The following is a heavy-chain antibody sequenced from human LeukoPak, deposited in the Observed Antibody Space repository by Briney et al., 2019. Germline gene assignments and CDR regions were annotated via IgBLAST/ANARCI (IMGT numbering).Heavy chain of an antibody. CDR1: GFTFSSFA. J-gene: IGHJ5*02. CDR2: ISYAGNNK. D-gene: IGHD3-22*01. Sequence: GGSLRLSCAASGFTFSSFALHWVRQAPGKGLEWVAVISYAGNNKYYADSVKGRFTLSRDNSKNTLYLQMSSLRAEDTAVYYCARDLGQYYDTSDNWFDPWGQGTLVTVSS. V-gene: IGHV3-30*04. CDR3: ARDLGQYYDTSDNWFDP.